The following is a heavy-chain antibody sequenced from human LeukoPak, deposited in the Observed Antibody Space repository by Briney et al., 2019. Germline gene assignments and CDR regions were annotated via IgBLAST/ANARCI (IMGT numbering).Heavy chain of an antibody. CDR1: GGSISSYY. Sequence: PSETLSLTCTVSGGSISSYYWSWIRQPPGKGLEWIGYIYYSGSTNYNPSLKSRVTISVDTSKNQFSLKLSSVTAADTAVYYCAGYDSSGYYYNWGQGTLVTVSS. J-gene: IGHJ4*02. CDR2: IYYSGST. D-gene: IGHD3-22*01. CDR3: AGYDSSGYYYN. V-gene: IGHV4-59*01.